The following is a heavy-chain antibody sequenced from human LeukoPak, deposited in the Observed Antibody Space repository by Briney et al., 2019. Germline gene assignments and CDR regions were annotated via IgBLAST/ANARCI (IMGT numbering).Heavy chain of an antibody. Sequence: SETLSLTCAVYGGSFSGYYWSWIRQPPGKGLEWIGEINHSGSTNYNPPLKSRVTISVDTSKNQFSLKLSSVTAADTAVYYCARVGRLRGAYWGQGTLVTVSS. J-gene: IGHJ4*02. D-gene: IGHD5-12*01. CDR2: INHSGST. CDR3: ARVGRLRGAY. V-gene: IGHV4-34*01. CDR1: GGSFSGYY.